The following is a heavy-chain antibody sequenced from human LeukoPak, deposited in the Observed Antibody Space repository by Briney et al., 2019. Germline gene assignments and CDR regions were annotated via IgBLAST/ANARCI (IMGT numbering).Heavy chain of an antibody. Sequence: GGSLRLSCAASGFTFSSYGMHWVRQAPGKGLKWVAVISYDGSNKYYADSVKGRFTISRDNSKNTLYLQMNSLRAEDTAVYYCAKDENGAGRYFDRLNPLYFDYWGQGTLVTVSS. J-gene: IGHJ4*02. V-gene: IGHV3-30*18. CDR2: ISYDGSNK. CDR3: AKDENGAGRYFDRLNPLYFDY. D-gene: IGHD3-9*01. CDR1: GFTFSSYG.